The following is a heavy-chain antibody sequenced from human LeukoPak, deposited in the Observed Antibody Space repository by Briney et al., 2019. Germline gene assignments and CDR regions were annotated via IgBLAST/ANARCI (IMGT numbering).Heavy chain of an antibody. CDR1: GFTFSSYA. Sequence: GGSLRLSCAASGFTFSSYAMHWVRQAPGKGLEYVSAINSNGGSTYYANSVKGRFTISRDNSKNTLYLQMGSLRAEDMAVYYCARDLSWFGEFDYWGQGTLVTVSS. V-gene: IGHV3-64*01. J-gene: IGHJ4*02. D-gene: IGHD3-10*01. CDR3: ARDLSWFGEFDY. CDR2: INSNGGST.